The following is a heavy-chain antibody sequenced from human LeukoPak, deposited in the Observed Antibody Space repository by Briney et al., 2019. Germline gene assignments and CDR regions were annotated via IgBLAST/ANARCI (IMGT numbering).Heavy chain of an antibody. CDR3: AKHYDFWSGYYTAVGFDP. CDR2: INPNSGGT. J-gene: IGHJ5*02. V-gene: IGHV1-2*02. CDR1: GYTFTGYY. Sequence: ASVKVPCKASGYTFTGYYMHWVRQAPGQGLEWMGWINPNSGGTNYAQKFQGRVTMTRDTSISTAYMELSRLRSDDTAVYYCAKHYDFWSGYYTAVGFDPWGQGTLVTVSS. D-gene: IGHD3-3*01.